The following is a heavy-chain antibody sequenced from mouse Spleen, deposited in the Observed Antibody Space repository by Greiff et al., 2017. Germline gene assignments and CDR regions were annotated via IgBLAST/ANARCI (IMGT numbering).Heavy chain of an antibody. V-gene: IGHV1S29*02. Sequence: VQLKQSGPELVKPGASVKISCKASGYTFTDYNMHWVKQSHGKSLEWIGYIYPYNGGTGYNQKFKSKATLTVDNSSSTAYMELRSLTSEDSAVYYCARGEWLPFAYWGQGTLVTVSA. CDR3: ARGEWLPFAY. CDR1: GYTFTDYN. J-gene: IGHJ3*01. CDR2: IYPYNGGT. D-gene: IGHD2-2*01.